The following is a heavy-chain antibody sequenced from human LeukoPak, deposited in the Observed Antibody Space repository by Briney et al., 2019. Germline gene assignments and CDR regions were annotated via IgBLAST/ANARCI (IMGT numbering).Heavy chain of an antibody. D-gene: IGHD3-22*01. CDR1: GYSISSGYY. Sequence: SETLSLTCAVSGYSISSGYYWGWIRQPPGEGLEWIGSIYHSGSTYYNPSLKSRVTISVDTSKNQFSLKLSSVTAADTAVYYCASNPYYYDSSGSYNWFDPWGQGTLVTVSS. V-gene: IGHV4-38-2*01. J-gene: IGHJ5*02. CDR3: ASNPYYYDSSGSYNWFDP. CDR2: IYHSGST.